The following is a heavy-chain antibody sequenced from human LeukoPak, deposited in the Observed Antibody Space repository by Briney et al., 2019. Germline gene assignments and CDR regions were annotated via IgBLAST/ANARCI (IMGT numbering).Heavy chain of an antibody. Sequence: PGGSLRLSCAASGFTFTSYAMNWVRQAPGKGLEWVSSISSSSSYIYYADSVKGRFTISRDNAKNSLYLQMNSLRAEDTAVYYCAELGITMIGGVWGKGTTVTISS. CDR3: AELGITMIGGV. CDR2: ISSSSSYI. V-gene: IGHV3-21*01. D-gene: IGHD3-10*02. CDR1: GFTFTSYA. J-gene: IGHJ6*04.